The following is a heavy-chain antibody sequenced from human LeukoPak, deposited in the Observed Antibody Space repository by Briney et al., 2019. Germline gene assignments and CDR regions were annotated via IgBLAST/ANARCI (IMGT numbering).Heavy chain of an antibody. V-gene: IGHV1-18*01. CDR3: ARVGPRIAAAMVDY. CDR2: ISAYNGNT. Sequence: ASVKVSCKASGYTFTSFGISWVRQAPGQGLEWMGWISAYNGNTNYAQKLQGRVTMTTDTSTSTAYMELRSLRSDDTAVYYCARVGPRIAAAMVDYWGQGTLVTVSS. J-gene: IGHJ4*02. CDR1: GYTFTSFG. D-gene: IGHD6-13*01.